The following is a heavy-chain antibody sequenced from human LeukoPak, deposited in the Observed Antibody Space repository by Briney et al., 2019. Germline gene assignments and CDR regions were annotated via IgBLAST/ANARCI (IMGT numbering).Heavy chain of an antibody. V-gene: IGHV3-23*01. D-gene: IGHD3-3*01. CDR3: VLDRRSGMDV. CDR2: ISGSGGST. Sequence: GGSLRLSCAASGFTFSSYAMSWVRQAPGKGLEWVSAISGSGGSTYFADSVKGRFTISRDNSKNTLYLQMNSLRAEDTAVYYCVLDRRSGMDVWGQGTTVTVSS. J-gene: IGHJ6*02. CDR1: GFTFSSYA.